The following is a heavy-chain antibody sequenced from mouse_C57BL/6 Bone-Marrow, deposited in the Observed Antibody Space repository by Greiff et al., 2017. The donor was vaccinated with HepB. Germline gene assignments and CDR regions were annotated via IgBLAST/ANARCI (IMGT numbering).Heavy chain of an antibody. V-gene: IGHV5-16*01. CDR1: GFTFSDYY. CDR2: INYDGSST. D-gene: IGHD1-1*01. Sequence: EVKVVESEGGLVQPGSSMKLSCTASGFTFSDYYMAWVRQVPEKGLEWVANINYDGSSTYYLDSLKSRFIISRDNAKNILYLQMSSLKSEDTATYYCAREGSSLYFDYWGQGTTLTVSS. J-gene: IGHJ2*01. CDR3: AREGSSLYFDY.